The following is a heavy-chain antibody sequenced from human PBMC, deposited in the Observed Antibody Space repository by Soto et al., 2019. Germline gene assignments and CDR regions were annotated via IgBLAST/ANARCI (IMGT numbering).Heavy chain of an antibody. V-gene: IGHV4-4*02. D-gene: IGHD4-17*01. CDR2: IYHSGST. Sequence: PSETLSVTCAVSSGSISSSNWWSWVRQTPGKGLEWIGEIYHSGSTNYNPSLKSRVTISVDKSKNQFSLKLSSVTAADTAVYYCASSMTTVTTGYYYMDVWGKGTTVTVSS. CDR1: SGSISSSNW. J-gene: IGHJ6*03. CDR3: ASSMTTVTTGYYYMDV.